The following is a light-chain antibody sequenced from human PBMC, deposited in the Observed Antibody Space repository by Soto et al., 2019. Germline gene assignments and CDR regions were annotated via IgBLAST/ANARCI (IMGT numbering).Light chain of an antibody. Sequence: QSVLTQPASVSGSPGQSITISCTGSSNDIGAYNYVSWYQQHPGKAPKLLIYDVTNRPSGVSDRFSGSKSGRTASLTISGLQAEDEAEYYCSSYTSIIAVVFGGGTQLTVL. CDR1: SNDIGAYNY. V-gene: IGLV2-14*03. CDR3: SSYTSIIAVV. CDR2: DVT. J-gene: IGLJ2*01.